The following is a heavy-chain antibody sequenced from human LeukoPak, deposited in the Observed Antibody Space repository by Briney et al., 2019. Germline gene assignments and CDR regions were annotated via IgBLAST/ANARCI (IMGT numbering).Heavy chain of an antibody. CDR2: INHSGST. D-gene: IGHD2-2*02. CDR3: AREDIVVVPAAIHSGGMDV. V-gene: IGHV4-34*01. Sequence: SETLSLNCAVYGGSFSGYYWSWIRQPPGKGLEWIGEINHSGSTNYNPSLKSRVTISVDTSKNQFSLKLSSVTAADTAVYYCAREDIVVVPAAIHSGGMDVWGKGTTVTVSS. CDR1: GGSFSGYY. J-gene: IGHJ6*04.